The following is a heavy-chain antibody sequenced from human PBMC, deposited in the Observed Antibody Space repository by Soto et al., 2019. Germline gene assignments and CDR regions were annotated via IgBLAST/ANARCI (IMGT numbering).Heavy chain of an antibody. J-gene: IGHJ4*02. D-gene: IGHD3-10*01. V-gene: IGHV1-58*01. CDR2: IVVGSGNT. CDR1: GFTFTSSA. Sequence: SVKVSCKASGFTFTSSAVQWVRQARGQRREWIGWIVVGSGNTNYAQKFQERVTITRDMSTSTAYMELSSLRSEDTAVYYCAKDVSSGEGDYFDYWGQGTLVTVSS. CDR3: AKDVSSGEGDYFDY.